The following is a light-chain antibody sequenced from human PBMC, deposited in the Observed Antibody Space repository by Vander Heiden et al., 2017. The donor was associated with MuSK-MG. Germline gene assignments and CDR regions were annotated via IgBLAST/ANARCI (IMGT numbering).Light chain of an antibody. CDR3: CSYAGSYTSDVV. Sequence: QSALPQPRSVSGSPGQSVTITCTGTSSDDGGYNYVSWYQQHPGKAPKLMMYDVSKRPSGVPDRFSGSKSGNTASLTISGLQAEDEADYYCCSYAGSYTSDVVFGGGTKLTVL. V-gene: IGLV2-11*01. J-gene: IGLJ2*01. CDR1: SSDDGGYNY. CDR2: DVS.